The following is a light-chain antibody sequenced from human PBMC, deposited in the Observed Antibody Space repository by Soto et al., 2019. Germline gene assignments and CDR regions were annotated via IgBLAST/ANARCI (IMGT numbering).Light chain of an antibody. J-gene: IGKJ5*01. CDR3: QQLNTLPVT. CDR2: ASS. V-gene: IGKV1-9*01. Sequence: DIQLTQSPSFLSASVGDRVTITCRASQGIRSYLAWYQQTPGKAPKLLIYASSTLQSGVPSRFSGSGSGTEFTLTISSLQPEDSATYYSQQLNTLPVTGGQGTRLDI. CDR1: QGIRSY.